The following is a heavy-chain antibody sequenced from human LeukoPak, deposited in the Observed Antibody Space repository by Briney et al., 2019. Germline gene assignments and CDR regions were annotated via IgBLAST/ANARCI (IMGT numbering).Heavy chain of an antibody. CDR3: AKNPDVGLEMFGTTFDS. Sequence: GGSLRLSCAPSGFSFHSVAMSWVRQAQGRGLEWVATVGGSGVGSYYSESVKGRFTISRDNSKQLLYLQMYNLTAEDTAVYFCAKNPDVGLEMFGTTFDSWGQGTLVTVSP. CDR1: GFSFHSVA. V-gene: IGHV3-23*01. D-gene: IGHD1-1*01. J-gene: IGHJ4*02. CDR2: VGGSGVGS.